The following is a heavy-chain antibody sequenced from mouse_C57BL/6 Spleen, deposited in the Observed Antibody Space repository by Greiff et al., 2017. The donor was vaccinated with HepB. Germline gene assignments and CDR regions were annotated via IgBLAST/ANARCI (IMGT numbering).Heavy chain of an antibody. V-gene: IGHV1-19*01. J-gene: IGHJ3*01. CDR1: GYTFTDYY. D-gene: IGHD1-1*01. CDR3: ARRDYYGSSPFAY. CDR2: INPYNGGT. Sequence: EVQRVESGPVLVKPGASVKMSCKASGYTFTDYYMNWVKQSHGKSLEWIGVINPYNGGTSYNQKFKGKATLTVDKSSSTAYMELNSLTSEDSAVYYCARRDYYGSSPFAYWGQGTLVTVSA.